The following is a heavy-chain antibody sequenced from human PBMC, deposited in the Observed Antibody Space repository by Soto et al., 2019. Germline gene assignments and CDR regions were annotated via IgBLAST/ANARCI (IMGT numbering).Heavy chain of an antibody. CDR1: GGTFSSYV. D-gene: IGHD1-26*01. CDR2: IIPIFDTA. J-gene: IGHJ5*02. Sequence: VKVSCKASGGTFSSYVISWVRQAPGQGLEWMGGIIPIFDTANYAQKFQGRVTITADKSTSTAYMELSSLRSDDTAVYYCARTYNGSYYYWFDPWGQGTLVTVSS. V-gene: IGHV1-69*06. CDR3: ARTYNGSYYYWFDP.